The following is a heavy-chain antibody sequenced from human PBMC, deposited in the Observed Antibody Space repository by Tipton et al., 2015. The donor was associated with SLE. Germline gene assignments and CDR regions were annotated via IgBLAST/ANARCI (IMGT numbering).Heavy chain of an antibody. CDR3: ARDKGKYGDYDY. CDR1: GYSFTTHD. D-gene: IGHD4-17*01. J-gene: IGHJ4*02. CDR2: ISGYIGDT. Sequence: LVQSGAEVKKPGASVKVSCKASGYSFTTHDIIWVRQAPGQGLEWMGWISGYIGDTDYAQKFQGRVTMTTDTSTSTAYMELRSLRSDDTAVYYCARDKGKYGDYDYWGQGTLVTVSS. V-gene: IGHV1-18*01.